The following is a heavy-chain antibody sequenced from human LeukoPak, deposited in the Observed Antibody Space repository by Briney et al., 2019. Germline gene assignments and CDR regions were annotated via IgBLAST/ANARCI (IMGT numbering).Heavy chain of an antibody. CDR3: AKRGVVIRVILVGFHKEAYYFDS. Sequence: GGSLRLSCAVSGITLSNYGMSWVRQAPGKGLEWVAGISDSGGSTKYADSVKGRFTISRDNRKNTLYLQMNSLRAEDTAVYFCAKRGVVIRVILVGFHKEAYYFDSWGQGALVTVSS. J-gene: IGHJ4*02. V-gene: IGHV3-23*01. CDR1: GITLSNYG. CDR2: ISDSGGST. D-gene: IGHD3-10*01.